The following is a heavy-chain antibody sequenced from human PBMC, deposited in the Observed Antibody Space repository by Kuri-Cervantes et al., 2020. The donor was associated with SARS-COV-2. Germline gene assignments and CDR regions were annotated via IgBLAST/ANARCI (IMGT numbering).Heavy chain of an antibody. J-gene: IGHJ4*02. CDR1: GGSISSSNW. Sequence: ETLSLTCAVSGGSISSSNWWSWVRQPPGKGLVWVSRINPDGSYTNNADSVKGRFTLSRDNAKNMLFLQMNSLRAEDTAVYYCVRDGDHWNFDYWGQGTLVTVSS. CDR2: INPDGSYT. V-gene: IGHV3-74*01. CDR3: VRDGDHWNFDY. D-gene: IGHD1-1*01.